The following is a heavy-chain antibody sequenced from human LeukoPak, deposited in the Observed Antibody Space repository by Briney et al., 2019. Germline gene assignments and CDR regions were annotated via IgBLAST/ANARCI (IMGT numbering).Heavy chain of an antibody. V-gene: IGHV1-46*01. CDR3: SREALQGNYFDY. CDR2: INPSGGST. CDR1: GYTFTSYY. Sequence: ASVKVSCKASGYTFTSYYMLWVRQAPGQGLEWMGIINPSGGSTTYAQKFQGRVTMTRDISASTVYMELSSLKSEDTAVYHCSREALQGNYFDYWGQGTLVTVSS. D-gene: IGHD3-10*01. J-gene: IGHJ4*02.